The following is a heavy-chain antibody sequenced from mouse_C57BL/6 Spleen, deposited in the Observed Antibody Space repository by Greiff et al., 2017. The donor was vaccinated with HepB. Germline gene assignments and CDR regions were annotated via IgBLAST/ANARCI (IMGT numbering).Heavy chain of an antibody. J-gene: IGHJ1*03. CDR2: ISYSGST. V-gene: IGHV3-1*01. Sequence: EVQLQESGPGMVKPSQSLSLTCTVTGYSITSGYDWHWIRHFPGNKLEWMGYISYSGSTNYNPSLKSRISITHDTSKNHFFLKLNSVTTEDTATYDCARGGGNWYFDVWGTGTTVTVSS. D-gene: IGHD1-1*02. CDR1: GYSITSGYD. CDR3: ARGGGNWYFDV.